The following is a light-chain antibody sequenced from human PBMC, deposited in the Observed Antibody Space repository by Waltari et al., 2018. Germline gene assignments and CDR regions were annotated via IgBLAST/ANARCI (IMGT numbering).Light chain of an antibody. CDR3: QQYYDYPRT. J-gene: IGKJ1*01. V-gene: IGKV1-8*01. Sequence: AIRITQSPSSVSASAGSRVTITCRASQGISTYLSWDQQNPGKAPNRLFYGASTLQSGVPSRFSGSGSGTDFTLTINCLQSEDFATYYCQQYYDYPRTFGQGTKVEI. CDR1: QGISTY. CDR2: GAS.